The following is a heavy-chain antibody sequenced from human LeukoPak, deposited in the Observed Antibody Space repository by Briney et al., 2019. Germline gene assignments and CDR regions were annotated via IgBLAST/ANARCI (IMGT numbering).Heavy chain of an antibody. Sequence: PGGSLRLSCAASGFTFSHYAMSWVRHAPGKGLEWVSAIVASAGSTYYADSVKGRFTISRDNYKNTLYLQMNSLRAEDTAVYYCAKDGRQQQLFSGIHTAADYWGQGTLVTVSS. CDR3: AKDGRQQQLFSGIHTAADY. J-gene: IGHJ4*02. CDR1: GFTFSHYA. V-gene: IGHV3-23*01. D-gene: IGHD6-13*01. CDR2: IVASAGST.